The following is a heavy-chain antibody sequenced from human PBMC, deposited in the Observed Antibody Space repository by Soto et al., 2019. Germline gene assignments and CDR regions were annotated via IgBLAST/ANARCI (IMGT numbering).Heavy chain of an antibody. D-gene: IGHD3-22*01. Sequence: QVQLVQSGAEVKKPGASVKVSCKASGYFFTSYSMHWVRQAPRQGLEWMGVINPSVGSTSHAQKFQGGVTRTGDTSRSKVYRELRSLRSEDRAVYYCARESAGRSAFESSGAFDSWGRGTLFTVSS. CDR3: ARESAGRSAFESSGAFDS. V-gene: IGHV1-46*01. CDR2: INPSVGST. J-gene: IGHJ4*02. CDR1: GYFFTSYS.